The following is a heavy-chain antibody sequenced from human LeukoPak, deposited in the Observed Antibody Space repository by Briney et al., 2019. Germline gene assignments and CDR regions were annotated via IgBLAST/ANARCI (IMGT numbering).Heavy chain of an antibody. CDR1: RFTFSNYG. V-gene: IGHV3-30*02. Sequence: GGSLRLSCAASRFTFSNYGMHWVRQAPGKGLEWVAFIRYDGSSKYYADSVKGRFTISRDNSKNTLYLQMNSLRAEHTAVYYWAKYHSMIAVAFDIWGQGTMVTVSS. D-gene: IGHD3-22*01. CDR2: IRYDGSSK. J-gene: IGHJ3*02. CDR3: AKYHSMIAVAFDI.